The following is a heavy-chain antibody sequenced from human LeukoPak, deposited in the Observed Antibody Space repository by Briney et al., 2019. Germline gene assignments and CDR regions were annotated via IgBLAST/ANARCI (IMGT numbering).Heavy chain of an antibody. CDR3: ARIPPYNSGRGGFDY. Sequence: PSETLSLTCSVSGGSVNNYYWAWLRQSPGKTLEGIAYVFDNWYTSYYASLKRPTHISIDTSRNQFSLQLSSVTAADPAVYFCARIPPYNSGRGGFDYWGEGTLVTVSS. CDR2: VFDNWYT. CDR1: GGSVNNYY. V-gene: IGHV4-59*02. D-gene: IGHD3-10*02. J-gene: IGHJ4*02.